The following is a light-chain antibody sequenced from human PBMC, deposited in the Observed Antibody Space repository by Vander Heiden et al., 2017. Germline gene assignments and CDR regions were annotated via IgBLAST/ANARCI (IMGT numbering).Light chain of an antibody. CDR2: GVT. J-gene: IGLJ3*02. V-gene: IGLV2-11*01. CDR3: YSYAGSDTWV. Sequence: ALTQPRSVSGSPGHSVTISCSGTSSGVGADDYVSWYQQHPGKAPKLLSYGVTKWPSGVPDRCSGSESGNTAALTISELLAEDEADYYCYSYAGSDTWVFGGGTKLTVL. CDR1: SSGVGADDY.